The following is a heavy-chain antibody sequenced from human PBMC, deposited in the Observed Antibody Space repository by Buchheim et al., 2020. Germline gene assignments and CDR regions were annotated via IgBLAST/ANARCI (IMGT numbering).Heavy chain of an antibody. Sequence: QLQLQESGPGLVKPSETLSLTCTVSGGSISGSSYYWGWLRQPPGKGLEWIGSIHWRGSTHYNPSLKSRVPISVDTSKNQFSLKLSSVTAADTAVYYCASQTDYDFWSGYSNWFDPWGQGTL. V-gene: IGHV4-39*01. CDR2: IHWRGST. D-gene: IGHD3-3*01. J-gene: IGHJ5*02. CDR3: ASQTDYDFWSGYSNWFDP. CDR1: GGSISGSSYY.